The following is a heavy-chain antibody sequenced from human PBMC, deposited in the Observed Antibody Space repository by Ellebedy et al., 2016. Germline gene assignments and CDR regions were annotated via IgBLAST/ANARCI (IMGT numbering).Heavy chain of an antibody. D-gene: IGHD2-2*01. CDR2: INGDGSST. CDR1: GLIFSDHY. CDR3: ARDGVVPAGGVPQFDP. Sequence: GESLKISCAASGLIFSDHYMSWIRQAPGKGLVWVSRINGDGSSTSYADSVKGRFTISRDNSKNTLYLQMDSLRAEDTAVYSCARDGVVPAGGVPQFDPWGQGTLVTVSS. V-gene: IGHV3-74*01. J-gene: IGHJ5*02.